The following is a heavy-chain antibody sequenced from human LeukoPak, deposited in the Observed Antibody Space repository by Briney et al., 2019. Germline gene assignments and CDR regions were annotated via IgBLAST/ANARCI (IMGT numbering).Heavy chain of an antibody. J-gene: IGHJ6*03. CDR1: GGSISSYY. D-gene: IGHD2-2*01. CDR2: IYTGGST. V-gene: IGHV4-4*07. Sequence: SETLSLTCTVSGGSISSYYWSWIRQPAGKGLEWVGRIYTGGSTYYNPSLMGRVTISADKSKNQFSLKLRSVTAADTAVYYCARYCSSISCYGDYYYMDVWGKGTKVTVSS. CDR3: ARYCSSISCYGDYYYMDV.